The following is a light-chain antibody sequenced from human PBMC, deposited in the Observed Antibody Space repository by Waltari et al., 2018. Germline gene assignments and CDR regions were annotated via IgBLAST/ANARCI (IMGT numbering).Light chain of an antibody. CDR2: KTN. J-gene: IGLJ3*02. CDR3: AAWDDSLYVAL. CDR1: STNIGTNY. V-gene: IGLV1-47*01. Sequence: QSVLTQPPSASGTPGQSVTISCSGGSTNIGTNYVYWYQQLPGGAPKLLISKTNQRPSGCPDRFSGSKSGTSASLAISGLRSEDEADYYCAAWDDSLYVALFGGGTKLTVL.